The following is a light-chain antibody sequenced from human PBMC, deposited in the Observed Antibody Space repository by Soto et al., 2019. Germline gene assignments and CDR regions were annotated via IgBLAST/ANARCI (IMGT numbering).Light chain of an antibody. CDR3: QKYNSAPYT. V-gene: IGKV1-27*01. CDR2: AAS. CDR1: QGISNY. Sequence: DIQMTQSPSSLSASVGDRVTITCRASQGISNYLAWYQQKPGKDPKLLIYAASTLQSGVPSRFSGSGSGTDFTITISSLQHEDVANYYCQKYNSAPYTFGQGTKLEIK. J-gene: IGKJ2*01.